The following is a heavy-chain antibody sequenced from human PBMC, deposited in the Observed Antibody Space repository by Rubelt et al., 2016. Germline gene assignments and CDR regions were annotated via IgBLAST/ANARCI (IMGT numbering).Heavy chain of an antibody. CDR3: GRGNSWYPL. CDR1: GYNFTTYW. CDR2: IDPSDSYI. D-gene: IGHD6-13*01. J-gene: IGHJ4*02. Sequence: EVQLVQPGAEVKKPGESLRISCKGSGYNFTTYWISWVRQTPGKGLEWMGRIDPSDSYINYSPSFQGHVTISAYKSISTAYLQWSSLKASDTAMYYCGRGNSWYPLWGQGTLVTVSS. V-gene: IGHV5-10-1*03.